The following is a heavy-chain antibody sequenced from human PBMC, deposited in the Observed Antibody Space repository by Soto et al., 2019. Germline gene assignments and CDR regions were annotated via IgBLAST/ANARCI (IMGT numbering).Heavy chain of an antibody. CDR2: ISAYDGST. V-gene: IGHV1-18*01. Sequence: ASVKVSCKASGYTFTSYGISCVRQAPGQGLEWMGWISAYDGSTKDVQKFQGRVAMSTDTSTSTAYMELRSLRSDDTAVYYCARDYLAPRPGWFDPWGQGTLVTVSS. CDR1: GYTFTSYG. D-gene: IGHD6-6*01. CDR3: ARDYLAPRPGWFDP. J-gene: IGHJ5*02.